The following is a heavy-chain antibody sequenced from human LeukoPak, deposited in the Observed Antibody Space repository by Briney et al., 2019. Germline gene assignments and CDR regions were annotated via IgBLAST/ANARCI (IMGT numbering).Heavy chain of an antibody. CDR2: SNHIGYT. CDR3: TRMTAGHDY. D-gene: IGHD2-21*02. J-gene: IGHJ4*02. CDR1: GVSFDDYY. Sequence: SETLSLTCAVSGVSFDDYYWSWVRQTPGKGLEWIGESNHIGYTNDSPSLKSRVTLSIDTSRKQFSLNLRSVTVADTGIYYCTRMTAGHDYWGQGTLVTVSS. V-gene: IGHV4-34*01.